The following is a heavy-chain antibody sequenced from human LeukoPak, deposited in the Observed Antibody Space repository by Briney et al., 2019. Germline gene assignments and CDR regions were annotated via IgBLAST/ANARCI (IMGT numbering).Heavy chain of an antibody. CDR2: IIPIFGTA. CDR3: AGGPWGDFWSGYYPYFDY. V-gene: IGHV1-69*13. CDR1: GGTFSSYA. J-gene: IGHJ4*02. Sequence: ASVKVSCKASGGTFSSYAISWVRQAPGQGLEWMGGIIPIFGTANYAQKFQGRVTITADESTSTAYMELSSLRSEDAAVYYCAGGPWGDFWSGYYPYFDYWGQGTLVTVSS. D-gene: IGHD3-3*01.